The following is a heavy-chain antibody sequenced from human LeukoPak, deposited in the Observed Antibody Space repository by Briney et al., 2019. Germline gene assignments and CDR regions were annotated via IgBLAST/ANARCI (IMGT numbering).Heavy chain of an antibody. V-gene: IGHV4-61*02. J-gene: IGHJ3*02. CDR2: IYTSGST. CDR1: GGSISSVSYY. Sequence: SETLSLTCTVSGGSISSVSYYRGWIRQPAGTGLDWIGRIYTSGSTNYNPSLKSRVTISVDPSKNQFSLKLSSVTAADTAVYYCARAAEWLPPADAFDIWGQGTMVTVSS. CDR3: ARAAEWLPPADAFDI. D-gene: IGHD5-18*01.